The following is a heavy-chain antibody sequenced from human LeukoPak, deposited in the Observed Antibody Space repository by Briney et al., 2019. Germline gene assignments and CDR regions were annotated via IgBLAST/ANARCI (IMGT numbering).Heavy chain of an antibody. CDR3: ARVSRQYSGYDYFDY. Sequence: SETLSLTCTVSGYSISSGYYWGWIRQPPGKGLEWIGSIYHSGSTYYNPSLKSRVIILVYTSNNQFSLKLSSVSAADTAVYYCARVSRQYSGYDYFDYWGQGTLVTVSS. D-gene: IGHD5-12*01. CDR1: GYSISSGYY. V-gene: IGHV4-38-2*02. J-gene: IGHJ4*02. CDR2: IYHSGST.